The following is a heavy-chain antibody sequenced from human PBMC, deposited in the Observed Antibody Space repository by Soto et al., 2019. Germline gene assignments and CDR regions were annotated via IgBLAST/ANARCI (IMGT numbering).Heavy chain of an antibody. Sequence: QVQLVESGGGVVQPGRSLRLSCAASGFTFSSYGMHWVRQAPGKGLEWVAVISYDGSNKYYADSVKGRFTISRDNSKNTLYLKMNSLRAEDTAVYYCAKLQYMDIVATIVLGSMDVWGQGTTVTVSS. CDR3: AKLQYMDIVATIVLGSMDV. V-gene: IGHV3-30*18. CDR2: ISYDGSNK. D-gene: IGHD5-12*01. J-gene: IGHJ6*02. CDR1: GFTFSSYG.